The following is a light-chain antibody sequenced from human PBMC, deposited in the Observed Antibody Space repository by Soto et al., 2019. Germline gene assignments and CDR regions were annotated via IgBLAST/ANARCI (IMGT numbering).Light chain of an antibody. J-gene: IGLJ3*02. V-gene: IGLV1-40*01. CDR2: VNS. Sequence: QLVLTQPPSVSGAPGQRVTISCTGSSSNIGAGYDVHWYQQLPGTAPKLLIYVNSNRPSGVPDRFSGSKSGTSASLAITGLQAEDEADYYCQSYDSSLSAWVFGGGTKLTVL. CDR1: SSNIGAGYD. CDR3: QSYDSSLSAWV.